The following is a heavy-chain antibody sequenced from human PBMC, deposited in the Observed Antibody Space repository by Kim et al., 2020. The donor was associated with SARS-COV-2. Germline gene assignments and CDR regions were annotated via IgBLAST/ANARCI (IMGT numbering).Heavy chain of an antibody. V-gene: IGHV4-31*03. Sequence: SETLSLTCTVSGGSISSGGYYWSWIRQHPGKGLEWIGYIYYSGSTYYNPSLKSRVTISVDTSKNQFSLKLSSVTAADTAVYYCARETRGVTYYYDSSGYRSMDVWGQGTTVTVSS. CDR1: GGSISSGGYY. J-gene: IGHJ6*02. CDR2: IYYSGST. CDR3: ARETRGVTYYYDSSGYRSMDV. D-gene: IGHD3-22*01.